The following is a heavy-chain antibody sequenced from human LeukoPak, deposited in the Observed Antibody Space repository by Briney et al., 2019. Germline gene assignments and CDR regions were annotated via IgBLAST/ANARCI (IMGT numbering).Heavy chain of an antibody. CDR3: ARGEGVDY. V-gene: IGHV3-21*01. CDR2: ISSSSIYI. D-gene: IGHD1-26*01. Sequence: GGSLRLSCAASGFTFSTYSMNWVRQAPGKGLEWVSSISSSSIYIYYADSVKGRFTISRDNAKNSLYLQMNSLRAEDTAVYYCARGEGVDYWGQGTLVTVSS. J-gene: IGHJ4*02. CDR1: GFTFSTYS.